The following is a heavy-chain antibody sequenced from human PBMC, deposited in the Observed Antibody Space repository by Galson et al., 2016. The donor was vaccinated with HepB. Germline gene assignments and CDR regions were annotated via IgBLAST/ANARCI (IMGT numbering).Heavy chain of an antibody. CDR3: ATHLYDVLTGYSYYFDH. V-gene: IGHV3-15*01. J-gene: IGHJ4*02. Sequence: SLRLSCAASGLTFSYVWMSWVRQAPGKGLEWVVRIRSKTDGGATDYAAPVKGRFSISRDDSKNTVYLQMNSLKTEDTAVYYCATHLYDVLTGYSYYFDHWGQGTLVTVSS. CDR1: GLTFSYVW. CDR2: IRSKTDGGAT. D-gene: IGHD3/OR15-3a*01.